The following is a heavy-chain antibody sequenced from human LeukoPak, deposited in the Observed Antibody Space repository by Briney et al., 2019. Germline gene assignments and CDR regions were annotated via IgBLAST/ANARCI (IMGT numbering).Heavy chain of an antibody. CDR1: GITFSNYW. CDR3: VRDMDV. Sequence: GGSLRLSCAVSGITFSNYWMTWVRQAPGKGLEWVASIKEDGSERHYVDSVKGRFTVSRDNAKNSLYLQMNSLRAEDTALYYCVRDMDVWGQGTTVTVSS. J-gene: IGHJ6*02. CDR2: IKEDGSER. V-gene: IGHV3-7*05.